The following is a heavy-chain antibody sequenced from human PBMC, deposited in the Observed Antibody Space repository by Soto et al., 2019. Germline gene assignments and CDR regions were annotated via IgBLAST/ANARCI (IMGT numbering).Heavy chain of an antibody. V-gene: IGHV4-59*01. D-gene: IGHD1-20*01. J-gene: IGHJ4*02. CDR2: IYYSGST. Sequence: SETLSLTCTVSGGSISSYYWSWIRQPPGKGLEWIGYIYYSGSTNYNPSFKSGVTISVDTAKIQFSLMLIAVTAADTAVYYCASLGLITGTEINYWGQGTLVTVSS. CDR1: GGSISSYY. CDR3: ASLGLITGTEINY.